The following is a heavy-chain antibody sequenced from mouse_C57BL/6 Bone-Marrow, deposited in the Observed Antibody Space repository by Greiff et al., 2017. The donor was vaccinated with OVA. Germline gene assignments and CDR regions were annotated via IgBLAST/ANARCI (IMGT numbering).Heavy chain of an antibody. J-gene: IGHJ3*01. CDR3: ASKWDWFPY. CDR2: ILPGSGNT. D-gene: IGHD4-1*01. CDR1: GYTFTSYW. V-gene: IGHV1-9*01. Sequence: VQLQQPGAELVKPGASVKLSCKASGYTFTSYWMHWVKQRPGRGLEWIGEILPGSGNTNYNEKFKGKATFTADTSSNTAYMQLSSLTTEDSAIYYCASKWDWFPYWGQGTLVTVSA.